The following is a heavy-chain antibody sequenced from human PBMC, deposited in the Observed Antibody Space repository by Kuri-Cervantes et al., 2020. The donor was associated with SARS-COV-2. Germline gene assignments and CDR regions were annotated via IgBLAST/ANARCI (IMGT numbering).Heavy chain of an antibody. J-gene: IGHJ4*02. CDR3: ARDLYFDLRELREEYGFDY. V-gene: IGHV1-46*01. Sequence: ASVKVSCKASGYTFTSYYMHWVRQAPGQGLEWMGIINPSGGSTSYAQKFQGRVTMTRDTSTSTVYMELSSLRAKDTAVYYCARDLYFDLRELREEYGFDYWGQGTLVTVSS. D-gene: IGHD1-26*01. CDR1: GYTFTSYY. CDR2: INPSGGST.